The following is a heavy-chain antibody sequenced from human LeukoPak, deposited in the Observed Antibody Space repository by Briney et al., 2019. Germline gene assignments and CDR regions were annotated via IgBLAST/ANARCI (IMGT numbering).Heavy chain of an antibody. Sequence: ASVKVSCKASGGTFSSYAISWVRQAPGQGLEWMGRIIPILGIANYAQKFQGRVTMTTDTSTSTAYMELRSLRSDDTAVYYCARDTISNHGDYWGQGTLVTVSS. CDR1: GGTFSSYA. CDR3: ARDTISNHGDY. D-gene: IGHD1-14*01. V-gene: IGHV1-69*04. J-gene: IGHJ4*02. CDR2: IIPILGIA.